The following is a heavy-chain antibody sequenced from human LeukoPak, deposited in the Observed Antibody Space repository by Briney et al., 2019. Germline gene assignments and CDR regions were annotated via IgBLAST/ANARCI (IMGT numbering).Heavy chain of an antibody. CDR1: GYTFAAYF. J-gene: IGHJ4*02. CDR2: INPNGGDT. CDR3: ARVGFTSSWSNFDY. D-gene: IGHD6-13*01. Sequence: ASVKVSCKASGYTFAAYFIHWVRQAPGQGLEWMGRINPNGGDTNYAQKFQGRVTMTGDTSTSTAYMELSSLRSDDTAMYYCARVGFTSSWSNFDYWGQGTLVTVSS. V-gene: IGHV1-2*06.